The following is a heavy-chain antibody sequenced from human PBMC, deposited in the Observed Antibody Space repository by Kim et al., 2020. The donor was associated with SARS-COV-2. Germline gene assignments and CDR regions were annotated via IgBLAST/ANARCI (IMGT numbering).Heavy chain of an antibody. V-gene: IGHV3-33*01. CDR1: GFTFSGYG. CDR3: VRDGITGTTEAFDI. Sequence: GGSLRLSCAASGFTFSGYGMHWVRQAPGKGLEWVAVIWNDGGNKNYADSVKGRFTISRDNSENTLYLQINSLRAEDTAVYYCVRDGITGTTEAFDIWGQGTMVTVSS. D-gene: IGHD1-7*01. J-gene: IGHJ3*02. CDR2: IWNDGGNK.